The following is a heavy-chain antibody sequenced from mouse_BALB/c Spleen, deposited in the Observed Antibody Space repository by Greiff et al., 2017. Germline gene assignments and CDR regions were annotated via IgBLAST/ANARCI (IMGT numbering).Heavy chain of an antibody. J-gene: IGHJ1*01. CDR1: GYTFTGYY. Sequence: LVKTGASVKISCKASGYTFTGYYMHWVKQSHGKSLEWIGYISCYNGATSYNQKFKGKATFTVVTSSSTAYMQFNSLTSEDSAVYYCARGGSALTTAGYFDVWGAGTTVTVSS. D-gene: IGHD1-2*01. CDR2: ISCYNGAT. CDR3: ARGGSALTTAGYFDV. V-gene: IGHV1S34*01.